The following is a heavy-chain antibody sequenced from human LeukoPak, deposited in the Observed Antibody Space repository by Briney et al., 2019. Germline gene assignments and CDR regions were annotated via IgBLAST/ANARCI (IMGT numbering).Heavy chain of an antibody. J-gene: IGHJ5*02. Sequence: GGSLRLSCAASGFTFSSYDMHWVRHATGKGLEWVSAIGTAGDTYYPGSVKGRFTISRENAKNSLYLQMNSLRAGDTAVYYCARGVYSSSWYEYWFDPWGQGTLVTVSS. CDR1: GFTFSSYD. D-gene: IGHD6-13*01. V-gene: IGHV3-13*04. CDR3: ARGVYSSSWYEYWFDP. CDR2: IGTAGDT.